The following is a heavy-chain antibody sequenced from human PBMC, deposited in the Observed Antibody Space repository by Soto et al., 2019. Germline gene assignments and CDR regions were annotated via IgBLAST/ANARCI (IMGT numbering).Heavy chain of an antibody. CDR2: IWYDGSNK. Sequence: QVQLVESGGGVVQPGRSLRLSCAASGFTFSNYVMHWVRQAPGRGLEWVAIIWYDGSNKFYAESVKGRFTISRDNSKNTLYLQMTSLSAEDTAMYYCARDGDVNTGFGKDYWGQGTLVTVSS. V-gene: IGHV3-33*01. J-gene: IGHJ4*02. D-gene: IGHD3-16*01. CDR3: ARDGDVNTGFGKDY. CDR1: GFTFSNYV.